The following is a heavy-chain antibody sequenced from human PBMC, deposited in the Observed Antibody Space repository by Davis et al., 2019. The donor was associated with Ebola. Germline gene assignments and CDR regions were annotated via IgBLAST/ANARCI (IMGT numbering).Heavy chain of an antibody. J-gene: IGHJ3*02. CDR3: ARDSDSSGYYYIHAFDM. Sequence: ASVKVSCKASGYTFTTYGISWVRQAPGQGLEWMGWISAYNGNTKSAQKPQGRVTMTTDTSTSTAYMELRSLRSDDTAVYYCARDSDSSGYYYIHAFDMWGQGTMVTVSS. V-gene: IGHV1-18*01. CDR2: ISAYNGNT. D-gene: IGHD3-22*01. CDR1: GYTFTTYG.